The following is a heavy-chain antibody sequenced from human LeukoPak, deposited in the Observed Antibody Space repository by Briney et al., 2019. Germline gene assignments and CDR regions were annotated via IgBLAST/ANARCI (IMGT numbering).Heavy chain of an antibody. Sequence: SETLSLTCTVSGASINSYYWSWVRQPAGKGLEWIGRIYTSGSPNYNPSLKSRVTISVDTSKNQFSLKLSSVTAADTAVYYCAREVPLDWGWNYFDYWGQGTLVTVSS. CDR3: AREVPLDWGWNYFDY. CDR2: IYTSGSP. J-gene: IGHJ4*02. CDR1: GASINSYY. D-gene: IGHD7-27*01. V-gene: IGHV4-4*07.